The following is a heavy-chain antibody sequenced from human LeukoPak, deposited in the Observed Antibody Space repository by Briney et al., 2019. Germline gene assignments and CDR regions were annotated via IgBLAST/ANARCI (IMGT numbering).Heavy chain of an antibody. CDR1: GFTFDDYA. V-gene: IGHV3-43D*03. J-gene: IGHJ4*02. CDR2: ISWDGGST. Sequence: GGSLRLSCAASGFTFDDYAMHWVRQAPGKGLEWVSLISWDGGSTYYADSVKGRFTISRDNNKTSLYLQMNSLRAEDTALYYCAKARNWKAPFDYWGQGTLVTVSS. CDR3: AKARNWKAPFDY. D-gene: IGHD1-20*01.